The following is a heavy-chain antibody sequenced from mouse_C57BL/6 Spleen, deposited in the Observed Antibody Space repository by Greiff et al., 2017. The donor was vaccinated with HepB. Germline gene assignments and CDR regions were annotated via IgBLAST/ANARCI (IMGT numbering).Heavy chain of an antibody. D-gene: IGHD2-4*01. V-gene: IGHV3-6*01. CDR1: GYSITSGYY. CDR2: ISYDGSN. Sequence: EVKLQESGPGLVKPSQSLSLTCSVTGYSITSGYYWNWIRQFPGNKLEWMGYISYDGSNNYNPSLKNRISITRDTSKNQFFLKLNSVTTEDTTTYYCARFDYDFYFDYWGQGTTLTVSS. CDR3: ARFDYDFYFDY. J-gene: IGHJ2*01.